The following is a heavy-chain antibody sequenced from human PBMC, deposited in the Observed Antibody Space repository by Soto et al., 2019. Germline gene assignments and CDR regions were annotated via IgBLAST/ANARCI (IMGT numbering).Heavy chain of an antibody. D-gene: IGHD3-22*01. CDR2: VSYDGNNQ. Sequence: QVQLVESGGGVVQPGRSLRVSCAASGFIFSNYAMHWVRQAPGKGLAWVAVVSYDGNNQFYAESVKGRFIFSRDSSKTTLYLQMNNLREEDTAVYYCARDRVYYYDNSGYYNLDSWGQGTLVIVSP. J-gene: IGHJ4*02. V-gene: IGHV3-30-3*01. CDR1: GFIFSNYA. CDR3: ARDRVYYYDNSGYYNLDS.